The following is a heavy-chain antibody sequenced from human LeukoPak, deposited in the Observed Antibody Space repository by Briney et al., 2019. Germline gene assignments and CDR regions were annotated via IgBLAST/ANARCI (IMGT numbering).Heavy chain of an antibody. CDR3: AREGRDYYDRSGYSPDY. CDR2: FYSTGNT. J-gene: IGHJ4*02. V-gene: IGHV4-39*07. D-gene: IGHD3-22*01. Sequence: PSETLSLTCTVSGGSITSGTSYWVWVPPPPGRGREGFGTFYSTGNTHYNPSLRNRVTISVDTSKNQFSLRLSSVTAADTAIYYCAREGRDYYDRSGYSPDYWGQGTLVTVSS. CDR1: GGSITSGTSY.